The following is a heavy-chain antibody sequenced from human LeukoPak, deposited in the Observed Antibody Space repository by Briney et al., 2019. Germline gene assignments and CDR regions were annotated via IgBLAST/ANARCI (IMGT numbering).Heavy chain of an antibody. CDR2: ISRSGTGT. J-gene: IGHJ4*02. V-gene: IGHV3-23*01. Sequence: PGGSLRLSCAASGFTFSSYGMSWVRQAPGKGLEWVSAISRSGTGTYYADSVKGRFTISRDNSKSTIYLQMNSLRAEDTAVYYCAKDRPASHGSGSFGDYWGQGTLVTVST. CDR1: GFTFSSYG. D-gene: IGHD3-10*01. CDR3: AKDRPASHGSGSFGDY.